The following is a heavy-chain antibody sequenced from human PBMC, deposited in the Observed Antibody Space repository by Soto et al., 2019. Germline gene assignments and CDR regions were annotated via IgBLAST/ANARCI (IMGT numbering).Heavy chain of an antibody. Sequence: QVQLQESGPGLVKPSDTLSLTCTVSGGSISSYYWSWIRQPPGKGLEWIGYIYYSGSTNYNPSLKSRVTISVDTSKNQFSLKLSSVTAADTAVYYCARVPGGDYDFWSGYYPNWFDPWGQGTLVTVSS. CDR1: GGSISSYY. CDR3: ARVPGGDYDFWSGYYPNWFDP. J-gene: IGHJ5*02. CDR2: IYYSGST. D-gene: IGHD3-3*01. V-gene: IGHV4-59*01.